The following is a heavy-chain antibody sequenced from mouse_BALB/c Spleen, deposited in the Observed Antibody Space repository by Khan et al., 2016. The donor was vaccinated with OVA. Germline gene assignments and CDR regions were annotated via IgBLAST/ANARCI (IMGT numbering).Heavy chain of an antibody. CDR1: GYSITSDYA. D-gene: IGHD2-4*01. V-gene: IGHV3-2*02. J-gene: IGHJ2*01. CDR2: ISYSGST. CDR3: ARNYDYDFDY. Sequence: EVKLLESGPGLVKPSQSLSLTCTVTGYSITSDYAWNWIRQFPGNKLEWMGYISYSGSTSYNPSLKSRISITRDTSKNQFFLQLNSVTTEDTATXYCARNYDYDFDYWGQGTTLTVSS.